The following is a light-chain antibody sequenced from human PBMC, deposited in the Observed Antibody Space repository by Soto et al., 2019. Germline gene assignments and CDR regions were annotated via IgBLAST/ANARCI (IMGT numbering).Light chain of an antibody. V-gene: IGKV3-15*01. CDR1: QSVDNSH. CDR3: EQHNNRPRT. J-gene: IGKJ1*01. Sequence: ETVLTQSPGTLYFSPGERATLSCRASQSVDNSHVAWYHKRRGQAPRLLTPGASTRATAFPARFSGSGSGTDFTLTISSLQSDDFAVYHCEQHNNRPRTVGQGTKV. CDR2: GAS.